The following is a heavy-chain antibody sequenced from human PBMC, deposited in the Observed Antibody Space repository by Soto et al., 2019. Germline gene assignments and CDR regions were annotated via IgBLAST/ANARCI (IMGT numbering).Heavy chain of an antibody. V-gene: IGHV4-4*02. CDR3: ARGGDWKFDY. CDR1: GDSVSGAKW. Sequence: QVQLQESGPGLVKPSGTLSLTCAVSGDSVSGAKWWTWVRQPPGKGLEWIGEIHHRRGPKYNPSHKSRITMSVKKTKNQFSVQLNYMTAADTAIYYCARGGDWKFDYWGQGSLVTVSS. D-gene: IGHD2-21*02. J-gene: IGHJ4*02. CDR2: IHHRRGP.